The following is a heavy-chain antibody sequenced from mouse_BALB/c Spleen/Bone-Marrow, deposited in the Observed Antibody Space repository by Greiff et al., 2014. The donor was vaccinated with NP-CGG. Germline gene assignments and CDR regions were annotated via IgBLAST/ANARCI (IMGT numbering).Heavy chain of an antibody. CDR3: ARGARSYDYDRTWFAY. J-gene: IGHJ3*01. CDR1: GYTFSSYW. D-gene: IGHD2-4*01. Sequence: VQLQQSGAELMKPGASVKISCKATGYTFSSYWIEWIKQRPGHGLEWIEEILPGSENTNYNEKFKGKATFTADTSSNTAYMQLSSLTSEDSAVYYCARGARSYDYDRTWFAYWGQGTLVTVSA. V-gene: IGHV1-9*01. CDR2: ILPGSENT.